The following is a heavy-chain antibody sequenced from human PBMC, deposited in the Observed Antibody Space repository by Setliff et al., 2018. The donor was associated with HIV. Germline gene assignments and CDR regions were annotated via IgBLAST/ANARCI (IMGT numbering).Heavy chain of an antibody. CDR3: VRGGQYYRSTYYYYYMDV. J-gene: IGHJ6*03. CDR2: ITPISGTA. Sequence: SVKVSCKASGGTFSSYGISWVRQAPGQGLEWMGGITPISGTANYAQKFQGRVTIAADEFTSTAYLELSSLRSEDTAVYYCVRGGQYYRSTYYYYYMDVWGKGTTVTVSS. D-gene: IGHD3-16*02. V-gene: IGHV1-69*13. CDR1: GGTFSSYG.